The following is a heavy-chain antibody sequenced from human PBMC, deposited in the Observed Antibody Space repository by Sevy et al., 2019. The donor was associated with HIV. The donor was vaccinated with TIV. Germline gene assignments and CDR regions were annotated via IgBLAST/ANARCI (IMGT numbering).Heavy chain of an antibody. J-gene: IGHJ4*02. V-gene: IGHV4-39*01. CDR3: ARRRVVGATRYYFDY. CDR1: GGSISSSSYY. CDR2: ICYSGST. Sequence: SETLSLTCTVSGGSISSSSYYWGWIRQPPGKGLEWIGSICYSGSTYYNPSLKSRVTISVDTSKNQFSLKLSSVTAADTAVYYCARRRVVGATRYYFDYWGQGTLVTVSS. D-gene: IGHD1-26*01.